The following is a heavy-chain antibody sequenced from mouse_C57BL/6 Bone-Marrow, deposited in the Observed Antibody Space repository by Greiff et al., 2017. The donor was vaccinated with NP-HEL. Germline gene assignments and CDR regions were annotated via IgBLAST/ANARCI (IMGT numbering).Heavy chain of an antibody. Sequence: VQLQQSGAELVMPGASVKLSCKASGYTFTSYWMHWVKQRPGQGLEWIGEIDPSDSYTNYNQKFKGKSTLPVDNSSTTAYMQLSSLTSEDSAVSYSARERRQLRLCSFAYWGQGTLVTVSA. D-gene: IGHD3-2*02. J-gene: IGHJ3*01. CDR3: ARERRQLRLCSFAY. CDR1: GYTFTSYW. CDR2: IDPSDSYT. V-gene: IGHV1-69*01.